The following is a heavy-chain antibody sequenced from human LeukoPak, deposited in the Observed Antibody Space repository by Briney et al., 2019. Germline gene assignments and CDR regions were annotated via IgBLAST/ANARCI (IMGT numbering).Heavy chain of an antibody. V-gene: IGHV3-53*01. Sequence: GGSLRLSCAASGLTVSRNYMTWVRQAPGKGLEWVSIIYSSGSTYYADSLKGRFTISRDNSKNTVYLQMSSLRAEDTAVYYCANLPRGDYWGQGTLVTVSS. J-gene: IGHJ4*02. CDR2: IYSSGST. D-gene: IGHD3-10*01. CDR1: GLTVSRNY. CDR3: ANLPRGDY.